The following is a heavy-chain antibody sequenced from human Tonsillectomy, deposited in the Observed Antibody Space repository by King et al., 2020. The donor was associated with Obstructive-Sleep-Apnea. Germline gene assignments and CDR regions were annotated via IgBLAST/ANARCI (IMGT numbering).Heavy chain of an antibody. V-gene: IGHV4-59*08. J-gene: IGHJ6*02. CDR3: ARSGSGMDV. CDR2: IDYSGST. Sequence: QLQESGPGLVKPSETLSLTCTVSGGSISSYYWSWIRQPPGKGLEWIGYIDYSGSTNYNPSLKSRVTIAVDTSKNQFSLKLSSVTAADTAVYYCARSGSGMDVWGQGTTVTVS. D-gene: IGHD1-26*01. CDR1: GGSISSYY.